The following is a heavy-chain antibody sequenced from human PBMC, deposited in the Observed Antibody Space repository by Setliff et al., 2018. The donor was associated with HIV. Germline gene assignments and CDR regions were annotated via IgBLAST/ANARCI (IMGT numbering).Heavy chain of an antibody. CDR2: ISANNGNT. J-gene: IGHJ4*02. Sequence: ASVKVSCKASGYTFTNYDINWVRQAPGQGLEWMGWISANNGNTNYAQKLQGRVTMTTDTSTSTAYMELRSLRSDDTAVYYCAKGGGRPGDYYDSSGYYYPYWGQGTLVTVSS. V-gene: IGHV1-18*01. CDR3: AKGGGRPGDYYDSSGYYYPY. D-gene: IGHD3-22*01. CDR1: GYTFTNYD.